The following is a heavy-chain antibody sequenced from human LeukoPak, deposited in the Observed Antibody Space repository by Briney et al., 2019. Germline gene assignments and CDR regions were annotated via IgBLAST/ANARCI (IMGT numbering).Heavy chain of an antibody. V-gene: IGHV3-23*01. CDR1: GFTFSSYA. J-gene: IGHJ4*01. D-gene: IGHD3-9*01. CDR3: AKFYNILTGYFDY. CDR2: IFGGGASTQHA. Sequence: GGSLRLSCAASGFTFSSYAMSWVRQSPGKGLEGVSAIFGGGASTQHAYYVDSVKSRSTISRDNSKNTLYLQMNRLRAEDTAVYYCAKFYNILTGYFDYWGQGTLVTVTS.